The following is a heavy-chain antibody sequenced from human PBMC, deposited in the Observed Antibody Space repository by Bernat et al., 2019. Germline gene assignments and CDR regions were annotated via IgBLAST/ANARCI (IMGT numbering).Heavy chain of an antibody. CDR3: ARAYYYYDSSGYTYFDY. Sequence: QVQLVQSGAEVKKPGSSVKVSCKASGGTFSSYAISWVRQAPGQGLEWMGRIIPILGIANYAQKFQGRVTITADKSTSTAYMELSSLRSEDTAVYYCARAYYYYDSSGYTYFDYWGQGPLVTVSS. CDR1: GGTFSSYA. V-gene: IGHV1-69*04. D-gene: IGHD3-22*01. CDR2: IIPILGIA. J-gene: IGHJ4*02.